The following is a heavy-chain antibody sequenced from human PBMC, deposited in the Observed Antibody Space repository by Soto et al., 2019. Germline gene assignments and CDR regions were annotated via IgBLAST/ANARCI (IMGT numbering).Heavy chain of an antibody. CDR3: AKDRDIVRGWFDP. V-gene: IGHV3-23*01. CDR1: GFIFNTYA. CDR2: TSGGGLA. Sequence: EVQLLESGGGLVEPGGSLRLSCAGSGFIFNTYAMSWVRQAPGKGLEWVSGTSGGGLAHYADSVRGRFTISRDNSKNTLYLQTNSLKGEDTAVYYCAKDRDIVRGWFDPWGQGTPVTVSS. J-gene: IGHJ5*02. D-gene: IGHD2-15*01.